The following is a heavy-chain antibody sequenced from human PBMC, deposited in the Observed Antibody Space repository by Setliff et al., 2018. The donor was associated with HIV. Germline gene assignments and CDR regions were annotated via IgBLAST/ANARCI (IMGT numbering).Heavy chain of an antibody. CDR3: ARDAGHIVVVVAAYYYYMDV. D-gene: IGHD2-15*01. CDR2: INPNSGGT. CDR1: GYTFTDYY. J-gene: IGHJ6*03. V-gene: IGHV1-2*02. Sequence: ASVKVSCKASGYTFTDYYMHWVRQAPGQGLEWMGWINPNSGGTNYAQKFQGRVTVTRDTSISTAYMELSRLRSDDTAVYYCARDAGHIVVVVAAYYYYMDVWGKGTTVTVSS.